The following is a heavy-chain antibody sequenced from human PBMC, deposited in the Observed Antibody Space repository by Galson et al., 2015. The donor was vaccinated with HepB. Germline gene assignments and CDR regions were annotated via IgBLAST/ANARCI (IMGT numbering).Heavy chain of an antibody. D-gene: IGHD6-19*01. CDR2: ISAFNGYT. V-gene: IGHV1-18*01. J-gene: IGHJ4*02. Sequence: SVKVSCKASGYTFISHGISWVRQAPGQGLEWMGWISAFNGYTNYAQNFQDRVTMTTDTSTTTAYMELRNLRSDDTAVYYCAMRQSTVAGDYWGQGTLVTVSS. CDR3: AMRQSTVAGDY. CDR1: GYTFISHG.